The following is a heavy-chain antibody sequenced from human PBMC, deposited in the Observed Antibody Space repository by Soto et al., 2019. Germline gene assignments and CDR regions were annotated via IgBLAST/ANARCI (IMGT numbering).Heavy chain of an antibody. CDR1: GYTFTGYY. J-gene: IGHJ4*02. Sequence: ASVKVSCKASGYTFTGYYMPWVRPAPGQGLEWMGCINPNSGGTNYAQKFQGRVTMTRDTSISTAYMELSRLRSDDTAVYYCARAGGYDDYYFDYWGQGTLVTVSS. CDR2: INPNSGGT. CDR3: ARAGGYDDYYFDY. D-gene: IGHD5-12*01. V-gene: IGHV1-2*02.